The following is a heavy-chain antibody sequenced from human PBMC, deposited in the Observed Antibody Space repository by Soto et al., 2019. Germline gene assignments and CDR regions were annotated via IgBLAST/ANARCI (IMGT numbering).Heavy chain of an antibody. CDR1: GGTFSSYA. D-gene: IGHD4-17*01. CDR3: SSATITVGASDHYGHGLDV. Sequence: QVQLVQSGAEVKKPGSSVKVSCKASGGTFSSYAISWVRQAPGQGLEWMGGIIPILGTANYAQKFQGRVTVTADEATSTTYMELRSMRSEDTDVYYCSSATITVGASDHYGHGLDVWGQGTTVTVSS. J-gene: IGHJ6*02. CDR2: IIPILGTA. V-gene: IGHV1-69*01.